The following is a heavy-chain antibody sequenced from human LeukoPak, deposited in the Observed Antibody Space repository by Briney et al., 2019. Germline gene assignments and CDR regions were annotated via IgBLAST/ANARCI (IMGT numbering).Heavy chain of an antibody. Sequence: GGSLRLSCAASGFTFSSYAMHWVRQAPGKGLEYVSAISSNGGSTYYANSVKGRFTISRDNSKNTLYLQMGSLRAEDMAVYYCARLDCSSTSCYHYFDCWGQGTLVTVSS. CDR1: GFTFSSYA. J-gene: IGHJ4*02. CDR2: ISSNGGST. D-gene: IGHD2-2*01. V-gene: IGHV3-64*01. CDR3: ARLDCSSTSCYHYFDC.